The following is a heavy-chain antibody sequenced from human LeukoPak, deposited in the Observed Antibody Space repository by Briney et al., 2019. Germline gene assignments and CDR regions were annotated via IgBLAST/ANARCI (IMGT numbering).Heavy chain of an antibody. CDR3: ARGKPYTIFGVVISTRKYYFDY. J-gene: IGHJ4*02. V-gene: IGHV4-34*01. CDR2: INHSGST. CDR1: GGSFSGYY. Sequence: PSETLSLTCAVYGGSFSGYYWSWLRQPPGKGVEGMGEINHSGSTNYNPSLKSRVTISVDTSKNHFSLKLSSVTAADTAVYYCARGKPYTIFGVVISTRKYYFDYWGQGTLVTVSS. D-gene: IGHD3-3*01.